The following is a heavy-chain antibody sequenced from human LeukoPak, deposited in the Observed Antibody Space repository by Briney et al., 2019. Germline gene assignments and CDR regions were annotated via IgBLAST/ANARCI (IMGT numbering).Heavy chain of an antibody. V-gene: IGHV3-21*01. J-gene: IGHJ4*02. D-gene: IGHD2-8*02. Sequence: GGSLRLSCAGSGFTFSSYTMNWVRQAPGKGPEWVSSISPSGSSTWNADSVRGRFTISRDNGKSSVYLQMNSLRGEDTAVYYCARDFLGESGAAGCWGQGTLVTVSS. CDR3: ARDFLGESGAAGC. CDR2: ISPSGSST. CDR1: GFTFSSYT.